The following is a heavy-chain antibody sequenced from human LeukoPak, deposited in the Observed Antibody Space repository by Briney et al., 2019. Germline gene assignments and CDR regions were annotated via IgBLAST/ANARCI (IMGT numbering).Heavy chain of an antibody. D-gene: IGHD2-8*02. CDR3: ARDLFLQDWRWSGGAFDI. CDR1: GFTFSSYS. J-gene: IGHJ3*02. CDR2: ISSSSSYI. Sequence: GSLRLSCAASGFTFSSYSMNWVRQAPGKGLEWVSSISSSSSYIYYADSVKGRFTISRDNAKNSLYLQMNSLRAEDTAVYYCARDLFLQDWRWSGGAFDIWGQGTMVTVSS. V-gene: IGHV3-21*01.